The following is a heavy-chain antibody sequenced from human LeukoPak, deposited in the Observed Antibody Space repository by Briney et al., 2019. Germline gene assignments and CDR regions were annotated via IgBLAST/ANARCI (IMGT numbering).Heavy chain of an antibody. CDR3: ARGKALATITPNFDY. CDR1: GFTFSSYA. Sequence: GGSLRLSCAASGFTFSSYAMHWVRQAPGKGLEWVAVISYDGSNKYYAASVKGRFTISGDNSKNTLYLQMKSLRAEDTAVYYCARGKALATITPNFDYWGQGTLVTVSS. V-gene: IGHV3-30*01. D-gene: IGHD5-24*01. CDR2: ISYDGSNK. J-gene: IGHJ4*02.